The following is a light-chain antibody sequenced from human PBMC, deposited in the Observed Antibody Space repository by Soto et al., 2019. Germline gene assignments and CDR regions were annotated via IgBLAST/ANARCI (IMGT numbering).Light chain of an antibody. V-gene: IGKV1-6*01. J-gene: IGKJ1*01. Sequence: AIQMTQSPSSLSASVGDSVTITCRASQGIRLDLGWYQQKPGKAPKLLISAASSLQSGVPSRFSGSGSGTDFTLTISSLQPEDSATYYCLQDYIYPRTFGQGTKVELK. CDR3: LQDYIYPRT. CDR2: AAS. CDR1: QGIRLD.